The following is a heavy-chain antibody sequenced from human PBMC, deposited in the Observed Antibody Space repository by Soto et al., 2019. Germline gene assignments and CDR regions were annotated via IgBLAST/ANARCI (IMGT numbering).Heavy chain of an antibody. J-gene: IGHJ4*02. Sequence: QVQLVQSGAEVKKPGSSVKVSCKASGGTFSSYAFSWVRQAPGQGLEWVGGIIPVVGPPNYAQELQGRVTITADKSTSTVYLDLSSMRYEDTAVYYCASGVVRAADSDYWGQGTLVTVSS. CDR1: GGTFSSYA. V-gene: IGHV1-69*06. CDR3: ASGVVRAADSDY. D-gene: IGHD6-13*01. CDR2: IIPVVGPP.